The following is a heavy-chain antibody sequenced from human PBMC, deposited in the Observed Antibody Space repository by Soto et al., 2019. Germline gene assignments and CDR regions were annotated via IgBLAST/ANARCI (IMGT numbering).Heavy chain of an antibody. CDR3: ARDRPYSSGWYHDY. D-gene: IGHD6-19*01. Sequence: EVQLVESGGGLVQPGGSLRLSCAASGFTVSSNYMSWVRQAPGKGLEWVSVIYSGGSTYYADSVKGRSTISRDNSKNTLYRQMNSLRAEDTAVYYRARDRPYSSGWYHDYWGQGTLVTVSS. J-gene: IGHJ4*02. V-gene: IGHV3-66*01. CDR1: GFTVSSNY. CDR2: IYSGGST.